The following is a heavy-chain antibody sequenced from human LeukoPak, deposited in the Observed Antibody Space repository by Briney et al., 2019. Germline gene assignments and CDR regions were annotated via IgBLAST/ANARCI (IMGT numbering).Heavy chain of an antibody. D-gene: IGHD5-18*01. CDR2: ISSSDSTI. Sequence: GGSLRLSCTASGFSFNIYEMNWVRQAPGKGLEWVSYISSSDSTIYYADSVKGRFTISRDSAKDLLYLQMNSLRAEDTAVYYRARGLRGYTYGLDYWGQGTLVAVSS. CDR3: ARGLRGYTYGLDY. V-gene: IGHV3-48*03. J-gene: IGHJ4*02. CDR1: GFSFNIYE.